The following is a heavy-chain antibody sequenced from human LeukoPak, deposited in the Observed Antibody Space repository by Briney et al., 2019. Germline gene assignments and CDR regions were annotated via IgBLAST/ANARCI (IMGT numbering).Heavy chain of an antibody. Sequence: GGSLRLPCAASGFTFSSYSMSWVRQAPGKGLEWVSAISGSGGSTYYADSVKGRFTISRDNSKNTLYLQMNSLRAEDTAVYYCANGGSYHGEYYFDYWGQGTLVTVSS. CDR3: ANGGSYHGEYYFDY. V-gene: IGHV3-23*01. J-gene: IGHJ4*02. CDR2: ISGSGGST. D-gene: IGHD1-26*01. CDR1: GFTFSSYS.